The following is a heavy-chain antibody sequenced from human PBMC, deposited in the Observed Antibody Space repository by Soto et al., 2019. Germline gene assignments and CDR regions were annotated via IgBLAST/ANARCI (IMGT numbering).Heavy chain of an antibody. CDR2: IYSGGST. CDR1: GFTVSSNY. V-gene: IGHV3-53*01. Sequence: LRLSFAASGFTVSSNYMSWVRQAPGKGLEWVSVIYSGGSTYYADSVKGRFTISRDNSKNTLYLQMNSLRAEDTAVYYCAGAVAGRSYFDYWGPGTLVTVSP. J-gene: IGHJ4*02. D-gene: IGHD6-19*01. CDR3: AGAVAGRSYFDY.